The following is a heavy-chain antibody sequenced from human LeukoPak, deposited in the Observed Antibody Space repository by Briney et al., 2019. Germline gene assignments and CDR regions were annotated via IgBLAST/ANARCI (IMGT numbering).Heavy chain of an antibody. Sequence: GGSLRLSCAASGFSFNNSEMYWVRQAPGKGLEWVSYISSSGSTVYYADSVKGRFTIFRDNAKNSLYLQMNSLRAEDTAVYYCARDCGGGSCYGPYDAFDIWGQGTMVTVSS. CDR2: ISSSGSTV. J-gene: IGHJ3*02. CDR3: ARDCGGGSCYGPYDAFDI. CDR1: GFSFNNSE. V-gene: IGHV3-48*03. D-gene: IGHD2-15*01.